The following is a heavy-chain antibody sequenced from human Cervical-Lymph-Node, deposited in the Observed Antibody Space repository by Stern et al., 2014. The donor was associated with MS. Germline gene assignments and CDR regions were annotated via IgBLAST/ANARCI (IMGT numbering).Heavy chain of an antibody. D-gene: IGHD7-27*01. CDR3: TKGWGR. Sequence: VQLVQSGAEVRKPGASVRLSCKASGYIFTSDDINWVRQASGQGLEWMGWMNPDSGDTGFEQKFRGRVTMTRDNSTSTAYMELSSLTSEDTAVYYCTKGWGRWGQGTQVTVSS. J-gene: IGHJ1*01. CDR2: MNPDSGDT. V-gene: IGHV1-8*01. CDR1: GYIFTSDD.